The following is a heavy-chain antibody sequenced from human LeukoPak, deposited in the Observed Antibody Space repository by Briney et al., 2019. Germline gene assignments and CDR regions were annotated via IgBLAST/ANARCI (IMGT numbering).Heavy chain of an antibody. D-gene: IGHD3-22*01. V-gene: IGHV1-18*01. J-gene: IGHJ4*02. Sequence: ASVKVSCKASGYTFTTYGISWVRQAPGQGLEWMGWISAYNGNTNYAQRFQGRVTMTTDTSTSTAYMELRSLRSDDTAVYYCARGSTARYYYDSSGYYRGAVDYWGQGTLVTISS. CDR2: ISAYNGNT. CDR3: ARGSTARYYYDSSGYYRGAVDY. CDR1: GYTFTTYG.